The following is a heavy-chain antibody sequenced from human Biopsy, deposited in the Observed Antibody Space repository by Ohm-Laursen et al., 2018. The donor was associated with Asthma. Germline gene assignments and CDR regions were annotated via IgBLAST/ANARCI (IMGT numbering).Heavy chain of an antibody. V-gene: IGHV4-30-4*02. CDR1: GASIGTPDYH. D-gene: IGHD4-17*01. CDR3: ARVASYGDVYGGIDV. J-gene: IGHJ6*02. CDR2: VFYSGTT. Sequence: SDTLSLTCAVSGASIGTPDYHWSWIRQSPGKGLEWIGFVFYSGTTHYSRSPERRLYISIDTARNEFSMRLRSLTAADTAVYFCARVASYGDVYGGIDVWGPGTTVAVS.